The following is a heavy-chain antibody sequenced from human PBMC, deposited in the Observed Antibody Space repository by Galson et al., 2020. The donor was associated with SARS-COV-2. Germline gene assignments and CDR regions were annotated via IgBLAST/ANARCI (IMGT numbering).Heavy chain of an antibody. CDR3: ARVLGIAVAGLPY. CDR2: ISAYNGNT. J-gene: IGHJ4*02. Sequence: ASVKVSCKASGYTFTSYGISWVRQAPGQRLEWMGWISAYNGNTNYAQKPQGRVTITTDTSTSKAYMELRSLRSDDTAVYYCARVLGIAVAGLPYWGQGTLVTVSS. CDR1: GYTFTSYG. V-gene: IGHV1-18*01. D-gene: IGHD6-19*01.